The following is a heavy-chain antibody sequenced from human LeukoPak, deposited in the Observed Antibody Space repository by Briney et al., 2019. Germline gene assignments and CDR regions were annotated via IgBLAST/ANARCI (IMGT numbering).Heavy chain of an antibody. V-gene: IGHV3-23*01. Sequence: PGGSLRLSCAASGFTFSTSAMNWVRQAPGNGLEWVSVIGGSGDTTYYADSVRGRFTISRDNFKNTLYLQMNSLTAEDTAIYYCAKGKSLPHYYYYGMDVWGQGTTVTASS. J-gene: IGHJ6*02. CDR2: IGGSGDTT. CDR1: GFTFSTSA. CDR3: AKGKSLPHYYYYGMDV.